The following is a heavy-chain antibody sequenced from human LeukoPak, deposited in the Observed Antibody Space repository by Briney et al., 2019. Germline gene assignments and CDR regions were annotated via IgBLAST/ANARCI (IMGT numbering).Heavy chain of an antibody. CDR1: GVSFTSTSYY. V-gene: IGHV4-39*07. Sequence: SETLSLTCTVSGVSFTSTSYYWGWIRQPPGKGLEWIGNIFYSGSTNYNPSLKSRVTISVDTSKNQFSLKLSSVTAADTAVYYCARGPSYIVYWGQGTLVTVSS. CDR3: ARGPSYIVY. J-gene: IGHJ4*02. CDR2: IFYSGST.